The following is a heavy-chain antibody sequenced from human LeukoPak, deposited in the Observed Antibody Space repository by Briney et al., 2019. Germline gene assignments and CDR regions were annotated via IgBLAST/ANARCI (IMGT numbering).Heavy chain of an antibody. J-gene: IGHJ6*02. Sequence: SGTLSLTCAVSGGSISSSNWWSWVRQPPGKGLEWIGEIYHSGSTNYNPSLKSRVTISVDKSKYQFSLKLSSVTAADTAVYYCARLHQLPYLLNYYGMDVWGQGTTVTVSS. D-gene: IGHD2-2*01. CDR3: ARLHQLPYLLNYYGMDV. CDR2: IYHSGST. CDR1: GGSISSSNW. V-gene: IGHV4-4*02.